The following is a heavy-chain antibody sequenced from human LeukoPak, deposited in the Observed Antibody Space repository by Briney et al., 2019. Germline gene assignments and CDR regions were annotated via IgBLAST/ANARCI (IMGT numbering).Heavy chain of an antibody. CDR3: ARTIAAAGTVFDY. J-gene: IGHJ4*02. Sequence: SETLSLTCTVSGGSISSYYWSWLRQPPGKGLEWSGYIYYSGSTNYNPSLKSRVTISVDTSQNQFSLKPSSVTAADTAVYYCARTIAAAGTVFDYWGQGTLVTVSS. CDR2: IYYSGST. V-gene: IGHV4-59*01. CDR1: GGSISSYY. D-gene: IGHD6-13*01.